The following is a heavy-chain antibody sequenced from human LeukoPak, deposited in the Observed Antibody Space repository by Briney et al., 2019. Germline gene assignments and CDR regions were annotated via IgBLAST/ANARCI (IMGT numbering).Heavy chain of an antibody. V-gene: IGHV1-58*02. Sequence: SVKVSCKASGLTFTSSAMQWVRQARGQRLEWIGWIIIGSGNTNYAQKFQERVTITRDMSTGTAYMELSSLRSEDTAVYYCAAAKYSTGWYGYYAMDVWGQGTTVTVS. CDR3: AAAKYSTGWYGYYAMDV. J-gene: IGHJ6*02. CDR1: GLTFTSSA. D-gene: IGHD6-19*01. CDR2: IIIGSGNT.